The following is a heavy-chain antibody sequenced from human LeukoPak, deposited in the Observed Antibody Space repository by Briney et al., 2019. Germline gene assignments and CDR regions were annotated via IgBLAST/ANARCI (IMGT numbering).Heavy chain of an antibody. J-gene: IGHJ4*02. V-gene: IGHV1-2*04. Sequence: ASVKVSCKASGYTFTGYYMHWVRQAPGQGLEWMGWINPNSGGTNYAQKFQGWVTMTRDTSISTAYMELSRLRSDDTAVYYCARDNYGSGSNTFDYWGQGTLVTVSS. D-gene: IGHD3-10*01. CDR3: ARDNYGSGSNTFDY. CDR2: INPNSGGT. CDR1: GYTFTGYY.